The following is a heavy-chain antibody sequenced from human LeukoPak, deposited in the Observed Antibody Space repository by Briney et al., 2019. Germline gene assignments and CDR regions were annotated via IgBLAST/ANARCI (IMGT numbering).Heavy chain of an antibody. Sequence: SETLSLTCAVYGGSFSGYYWSWIRQPPGKGLEWIGEINHSGSTNYSPSLKSRVTISVDTSKNQFSLKLSSVTAADTAVYYCARPGQLGGRRAFDIWGQGTMVTVSS. CDR3: ARPGQLGGRRAFDI. D-gene: IGHD6-6*01. CDR2: INHSGST. CDR1: GGSFSGYY. J-gene: IGHJ3*02. V-gene: IGHV4-34*01.